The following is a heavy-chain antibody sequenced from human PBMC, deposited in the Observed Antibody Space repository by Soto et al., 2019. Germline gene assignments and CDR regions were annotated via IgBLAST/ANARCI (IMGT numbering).Heavy chain of an antibody. D-gene: IGHD3-10*01. CDR2: IKSKADGETT. CDR1: GLRFTRAW. CDR3: TNSADYNYGMDV. V-gene: IGHV3-15*01. Sequence: EVQLVESGGGLVKPGGSLRLSCAASGLRFTRAWMSWVRQAPGKGLEWVGRIKSKADGETTGYVAPVKGRFTISRDDSKSIVYLQMNSLKTEDTAVYYCTNSADYNYGMDVWGQGTAVTVSS. J-gene: IGHJ6*02.